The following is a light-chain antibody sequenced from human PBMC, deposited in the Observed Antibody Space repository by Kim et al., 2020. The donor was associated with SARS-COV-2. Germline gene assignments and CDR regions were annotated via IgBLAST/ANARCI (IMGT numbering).Light chain of an antibody. Sequence: QRVTIACTGNSSNIGGEYDVHWYQQLPGAAPRLRIYNDNSRPSGVPDRLSGSNSGTSASLAITGLQAEDEADYYCHSYDNRLSVWVFGGGTRLTVL. J-gene: IGLJ3*02. V-gene: IGLV1-40*01. CDR1: SSNIGGEYD. CDR2: NDN. CDR3: HSYDNRLSVWV.